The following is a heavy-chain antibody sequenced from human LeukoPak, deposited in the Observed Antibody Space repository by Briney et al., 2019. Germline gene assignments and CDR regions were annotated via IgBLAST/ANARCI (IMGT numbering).Heavy chain of an antibody. V-gene: IGHV3-23*01. CDR2: ISGSGGNP. Sequence: GGSLRLSCAASGFTFSSYAMTWVRQAPGKGLEWVSSISGSGGNPYYADSVKGRFTISRDNSKNTLYLQMNNVGAEDTALYYCAKCMAEPGTCYFDYWGQGTLVTVSS. J-gene: IGHJ4*02. CDR1: GFTFSSYA. D-gene: IGHD6-13*01. CDR3: AKCMAEPGTCYFDY.